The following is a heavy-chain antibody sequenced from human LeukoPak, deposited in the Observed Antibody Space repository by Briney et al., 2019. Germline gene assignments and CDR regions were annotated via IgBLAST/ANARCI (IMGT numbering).Heavy chain of an antibody. CDR3: AREYDY. J-gene: IGHJ4*02. CDR2: IWYDGSNK. Sequence: PGRSPRLSCAASGFTFSSYGMHWVRQAPGKGLEWVAVIWYDGSNKYYADSVKGRFTIARDNSKNTLYLHMNSLRAEDTAVYYRAREYDYWGQGNLVTVYS. CDR1: GFTFSSYG. V-gene: IGHV3-33*01.